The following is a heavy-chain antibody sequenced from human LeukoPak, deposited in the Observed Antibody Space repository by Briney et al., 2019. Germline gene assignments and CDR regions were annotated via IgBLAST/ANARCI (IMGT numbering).Heavy chain of an antibody. D-gene: IGHD5-18*01. CDR3: ARGYNYVYDY. J-gene: IGHJ4*02. Sequence: SQTLSLTCAISGDXVSSNIVAWNWIRQSPSRGLEWLGGTYYRSKWYNDYALSVKGRLTINPDTSKNQFSLQVNSVTPEDTAVYYCARGYNYVYDYWGQGTLVTVSS. CDR2: TYYRSKWYN. CDR1: GDXVSSNIVA. V-gene: IGHV6-1*01.